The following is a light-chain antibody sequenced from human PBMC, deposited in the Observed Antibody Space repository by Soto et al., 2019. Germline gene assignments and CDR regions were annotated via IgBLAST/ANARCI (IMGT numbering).Light chain of an antibody. CDR2: DAS. J-gene: IGKJ1*01. Sequence: DLQMTQSPSTLSAFVGDRVTITCRASQNIRSRLAWFQQKPGKAPKLLIYDASSLESGVPQRFSGSGSGTEFTLTISSLQTEDFSTYDCQQYHSYWTFGQGTKVDI. CDR3: QQYHSYWT. V-gene: IGKV1-5*01. CDR1: QNIRSR.